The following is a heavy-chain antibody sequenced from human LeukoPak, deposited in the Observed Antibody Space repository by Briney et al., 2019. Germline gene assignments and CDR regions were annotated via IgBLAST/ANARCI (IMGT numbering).Heavy chain of an antibody. J-gene: IGHJ4*02. D-gene: IGHD1/OR15-1a*01. CDR3: AKVRANRFASFDY. CDR2: INGGGDPT. Sequence: GGSLRLSCAASGFDFSYYAMSWVRQAPGKGLEWVSAINGGGDPTYYADSVKGRFAISRDNSRNMLFLQMNSLRVEDTAIYYCAKVRANRFASFDYWGQGTLVTVSS. V-gene: IGHV3-23*01. CDR1: GFDFSYYA.